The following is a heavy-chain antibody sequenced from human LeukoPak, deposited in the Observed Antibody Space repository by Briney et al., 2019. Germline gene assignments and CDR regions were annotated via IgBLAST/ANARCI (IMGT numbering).Heavy chain of an antibody. Sequence: PGESLRLSCAPSGFTFRSSAMSWVRQAPGKGLEWVSAISGNGASTYYADSVKGRFTISRDNSKNTLYLQINSLRAEDTAVYYCAKKPPYGGADYWGQGTLVTVSS. J-gene: IGHJ4*02. CDR3: AKKPPYGGADY. D-gene: IGHD4/OR15-4a*01. CDR2: ISGNGAST. V-gene: IGHV3-23*01. CDR1: GFTFRSSA.